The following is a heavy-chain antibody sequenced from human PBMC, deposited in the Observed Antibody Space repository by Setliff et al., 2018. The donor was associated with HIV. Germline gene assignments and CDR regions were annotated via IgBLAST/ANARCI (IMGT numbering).Heavy chain of an antibody. CDR2: IRSKAYGGTT. CDR3: TRSRSGISG. D-gene: IGHD1-26*01. Sequence: SLKISCTASGFTFGDYAMSWVRQAPGKGLEWIGFIRSKAYGGTTEYVASVKGRFTISRDDSKSIAYLQMNSLKTEDTAVYYCTRSRSGISGWGQGTLVTVSS. J-gene: IGHJ4*02. V-gene: IGHV3-49*04. CDR1: GFTFGDYA.